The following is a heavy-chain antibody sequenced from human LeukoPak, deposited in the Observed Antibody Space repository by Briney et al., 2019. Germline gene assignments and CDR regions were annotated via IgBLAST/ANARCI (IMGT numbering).Heavy chain of an antibody. D-gene: IGHD3-22*01. CDR3: ARVVLDYYDSSGPYLFDY. CDR2: IYSGGST. J-gene: IGHJ4*02. V-gene: IGHV3-66*01. CDR1: GFTVSSNY. Sequence: PGGSLRLSCAASGFTVSSNYMSWVRQAPGKGLEWVSVIYSGGSTYYADSVKGRFTIPRDNSKNTLYLQMNSLRAEDTAVYYCARVVLDYYDSSGPYLFDYWGQGTLVTVSS.